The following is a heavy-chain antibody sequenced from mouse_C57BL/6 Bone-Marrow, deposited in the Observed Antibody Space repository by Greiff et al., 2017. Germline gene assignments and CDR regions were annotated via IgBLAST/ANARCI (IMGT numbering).Heavy chain of an antibody. Sequence: QVQLQQPGAELVMPGASVKLSCKASGYTFTSYWMHWVKQRPGQGLEWIGEIDPSDSYTNYNQKFKGKSTLTVDKSSSTAYMQLSSLTSEDSAVDYCARGDYDEFAYWGQGTLVTVSA. CDR2: IDPSDSYT. CDR3: ARGDYDEFAY. CDR1: GYTFTSYW. J-gene: IGHJ3*01. V-gene: IGHV1-69*01. D-gene: IGHD2-4*01.